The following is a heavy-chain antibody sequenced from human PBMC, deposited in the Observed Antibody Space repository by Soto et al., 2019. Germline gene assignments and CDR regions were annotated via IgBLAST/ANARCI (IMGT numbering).Heavy chain of an antibody. CDR1: GGSFSGYY. D-gene: IGHD6-13*01. CDR3: ARIGGAAAGGWFDP. J-gene: IGHJ5*02. V-gene: IGHV4-34*01. Sequence: SETLSLTCAVYGGSFSGYYWSWIRQPPGKGLEWIGEINHSGSTNYNPSLKSRVTISVDTSKNQFSLKLSSVTAADTAVYYCARIGGAAAGGWFDPWGQGTLVTVSS. CDR2: INHSGST.